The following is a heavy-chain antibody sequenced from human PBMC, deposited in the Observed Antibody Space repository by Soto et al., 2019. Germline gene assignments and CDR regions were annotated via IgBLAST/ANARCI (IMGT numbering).Heavy chain of an antibody. J-gene: IGHJ4*02. Sequence: PGGSLRLSCTGSGFAFNNYAMHWVRQAPGKGLEWVSSLSDTGDDIYYAASAKGRFTISRDTSKNTLYLDMNNLSADDTALYYCAKGKTGSLYGGSDYWGQGP. V-gene: IGHV3-23*01. D-gene: IGHD2-8*02. CDR1: GFAFNNYA. CDR3: AKGKTGSLYGGSDY. CDR2: LSDTGDDI.